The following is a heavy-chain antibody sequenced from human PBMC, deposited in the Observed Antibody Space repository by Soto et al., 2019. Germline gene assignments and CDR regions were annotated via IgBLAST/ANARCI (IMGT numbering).Heavy chain of an antibody. CDR3: ARDTHWGLGD. CDR1: GDSINTNNW. J-gene: IGHJ4*02. CDR2: IYHTGST. Sequence: QVQLQESGPGLVKPSETLSLTCAVSGDSINTNNWWSWVRQPPGRGLEWIGEIYHTGSTNYNPSLKSRVTISADSSKNQLSLRLNSVTAADTAVYFCARDTHWGLGDWGQGTLVIVSS. D-gene: IGHD7-27*01. V-gene: IGHV4-4*02.